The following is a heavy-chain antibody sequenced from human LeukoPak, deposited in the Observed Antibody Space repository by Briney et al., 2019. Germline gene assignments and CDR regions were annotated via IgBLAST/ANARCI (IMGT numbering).Heavy chain of an antibody. CDR1: GYTFTSYY. V-gene: IGHV1-3*01. CDR3: ARDSSGSYSHFDY. Sequence: ASVKVSCKASGYTFTSYYMHWVRQAPGQGLEWMGWINAGNGNTKYSQKFQGRVTITRDTSASTAYMELSSLRSEDTAVYYCARDSSGSYSHFDYWGQGTLVTVSS. J-gene: IGHJ4*02. CDR2: INAGNGNT. D-gene: IGHD3-10*01.